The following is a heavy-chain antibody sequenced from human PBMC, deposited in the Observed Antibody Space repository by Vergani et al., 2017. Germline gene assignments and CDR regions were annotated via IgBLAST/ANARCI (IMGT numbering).Heavy chain of an antibody. D-gene: IGHD2-15*01. J-gene: IGHJ4*02. V-gene: IGHV1-69*11. CDR2: IIPSLATT. CDR1: GGTFSSYA. CDR3: ARATCSGGICYRCFEY. Sequence: QVQLVQSGAEVKKPGSSVKVSCKASGGTFSSYALNWVRQAPGQGLEWMGSIIPSLATTIYAQKFQGRVTITADESTSTAYMERSSLKSEDTAVFYCARATCSGGICYRCFEYWGKGSLITVSS.